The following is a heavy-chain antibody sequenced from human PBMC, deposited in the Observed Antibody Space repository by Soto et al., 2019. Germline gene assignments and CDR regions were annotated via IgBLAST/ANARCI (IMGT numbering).Heavy chain of an antibody. CDR2: IYYSGST. D-gene: IGHD2-2*01. CDR1: GGSISSYY. CDR3: AKTIVVVPAAIPNWFDP. Sequence: QVQLQESGPGLVKPSETLSLTCTVSGGSISSYYWSWIRQPPGKGLEWIGYIYYSGSTNYNPSLKSRGTISVDTSKNQFSLKLSSVTAADTAVYYCAKTIVVVPAAIPNWFDPWGQGTLVTVSS. V-gene: IGHV4-59*01. J-gene: IGHJ5*02.